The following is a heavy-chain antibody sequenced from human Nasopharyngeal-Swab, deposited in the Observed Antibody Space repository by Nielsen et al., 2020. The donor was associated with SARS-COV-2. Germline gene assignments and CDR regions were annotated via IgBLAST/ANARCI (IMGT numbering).Heavy chain of an antibody. J-gene: IGHJ6*03. D-gene: IGHD5-12*01. CDR2: VWVDGSSK. Sequence: WIRQPPGKGLEWVAVVWVDGSSKYYADSVKGRFTISRDNAKNTLFLQMDSLSAEDTAVFYCAKDGGDSGESEYYYYMDVWGKGTTVTVSS. CDR3: AKDGGDSGESEYYYYMDV. V-gene: IGHV3-33*06.